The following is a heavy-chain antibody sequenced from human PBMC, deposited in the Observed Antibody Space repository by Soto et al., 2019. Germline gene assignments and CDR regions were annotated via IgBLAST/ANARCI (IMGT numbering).Heavy chain of an antibody. Sequence: PGESLKISCKGSGCSFTSYWIGCVRQMPGKGLEWMGMIYPGDSDTRYSPSFQGQVTISADKSISTAYLQWSSLKASDTAMYYCAASNPSSGYYTAFDYWGQGTLVTVSS. V-gene: IGHV5-51*01. CDR3: AASNPSSGYYTAFDY. CDR1: GCSFTSYW. J-gene: IGHJ4*02. CDR2: IYPGDSDT. D-gene: IGHD3-22*01.